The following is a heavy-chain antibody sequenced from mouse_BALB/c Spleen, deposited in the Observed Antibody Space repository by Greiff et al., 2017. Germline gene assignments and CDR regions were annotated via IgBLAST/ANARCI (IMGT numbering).Heavy chain of an antibody. CDR1: GFNIKDTY. CDR3: AYGSAWFAY. V-gene: IGHV14-3*02. Sequence: EVKLLESGAELVKPGASVKLSCTASGFNIKDTYMRWVKQRPEQGLEWIGRIDPANGNTKYDPKFQGKATITADTSSNTAYLQLSSLTSEDTAVYYCAYGSAWFAYWGQGTLVTVSA. J-gene: IGHJ3*01. D-gene: IGHD1-1*01. CDR2: IDPANGNT.